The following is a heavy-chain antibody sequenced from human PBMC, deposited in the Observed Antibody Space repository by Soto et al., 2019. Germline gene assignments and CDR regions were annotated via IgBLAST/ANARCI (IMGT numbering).Heavy chain of an antibody. CDR2: INPNSGAT. CDR1: GFNFAGYF. J-gene: IGHJ4*02. V-gene: IGHV1-2*02. Sequence: QVQLVQSGAEVKKPGASVKVSCKASGFNFAGYFLHWVRQAPGQGLEWMGWINPNSGATKDAQKFQGRVTMTWDTSISSAYIELVSLRFDDAAVYYCARAVWGSSQESDNWGQGTRVTVSS. CDR3: ARAVWGSSQESDN. D-gene: IGHD3-16*01.